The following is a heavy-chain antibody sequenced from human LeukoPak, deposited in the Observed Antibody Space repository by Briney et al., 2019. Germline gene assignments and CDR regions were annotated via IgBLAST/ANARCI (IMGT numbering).Heavy chain of an antibody. CDR2: INHSGST. V-gene: IGHV4-34*01. Sequence: SETLSLTCAVYGGSFSGYYWSWIRQPPGKGLEWIGEINHSGSTNYNPSLKSRVTISVDTSKNRFSLKLSSVTAADTAVYYCARVPVVPAATAFDYWGQGTLVTVSS. CDR3: ARVPVVPAATAFDY. J-gene: IGHJ4*02. CDR1: GGSFSGYY. D-gene: IGHD2-2*01.